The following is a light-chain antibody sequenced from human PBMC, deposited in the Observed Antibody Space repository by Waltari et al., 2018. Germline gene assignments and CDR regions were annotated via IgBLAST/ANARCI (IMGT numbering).Light chain of an antibody. Sequence: DIQMTQSPSSLSASVGDRVTITCRASESISNYLKWYQQKAGKAPKLLIYAASNLQSGVPSRFSGSGSGTDFTLTIRSLQPADFAAYYCQQSYTLPRTFGQGTKVEIK. CDR1: ESISNY. CDR2: AAS. CDR3: QQSYTLPRT. J-gene: IGKJ1*01. V-gene: IGKV1-39*01.